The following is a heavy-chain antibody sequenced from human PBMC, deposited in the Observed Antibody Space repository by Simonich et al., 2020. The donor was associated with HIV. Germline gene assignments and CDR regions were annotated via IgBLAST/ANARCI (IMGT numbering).Heavy chain of an antibody. CDR1: GGSFSSYY. Sequence: QVQLQQWGAGLLKPSETLSLTCAVYGGSFSSYYWNWIRQPPGKGLEWIGEIDHSGSTNYNPSLKSRVTISVDTSKNQFSLKLNSVTAADTAVYYCARQRGYVDAFDIWGQGTMVTVSS. D-gene: IGHD5-12*01. V-gene: IGHV4-34*01. J-gene: IGHJ3*02. CDR2: IDHSGST. CDR3: ARQRGYVDAFDI.